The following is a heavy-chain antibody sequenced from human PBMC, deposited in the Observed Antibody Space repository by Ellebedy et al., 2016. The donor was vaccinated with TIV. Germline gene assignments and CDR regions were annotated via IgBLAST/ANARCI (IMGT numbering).Heavy chain of an antibody. D-gene: IGHD3-10*01. CDR3: AHRRIKSYYGSGSYYYFDY. Sequence: SGPTLVKPTQTLTLTCTFSGFSLSTNGVGVGWIRQPPGKALDWLALIYWYDDNRYSPSLKSRLTITKDTSKNQVVLTMTNMDPVDTATYYCAHRRIKSYYGSGSYYYFDYWGQGTLVTVSS. J-gene: IGHJ4*02. CDR1: GFSLSTNGVG. V-gene: IGHV2-5*01. CDR2: IYWYDDN.